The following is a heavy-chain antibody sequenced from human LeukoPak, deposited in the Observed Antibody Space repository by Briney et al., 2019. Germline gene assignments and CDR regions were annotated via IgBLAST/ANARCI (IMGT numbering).Heavy chain of an antibody. CDR1: GLTLSNAW. V-gene: IGHV3-15*01. Sequence: NPGGSLRLSCAASGLTLSNAWMSWVRQAPGKGLEWVARIKSETDGGTTDYTAPVKGRFTISRDDSKNMLYLQMNSLETGDTAVYFCTTLRQIWGQGTLVTVSS. CDR3: TTLRQI. CDR2: IKSETDGGTT. J-gene: IGHJ4*02.